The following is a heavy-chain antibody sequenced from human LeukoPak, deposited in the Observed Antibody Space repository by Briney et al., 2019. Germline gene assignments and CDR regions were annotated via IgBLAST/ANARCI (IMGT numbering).Heavy chain of an antibody. J-gene: IGHJ5*02. Sequence: GGSLGLSCVASGFTFSNYWMNWVRQAPGKGLEWMANIKQDGSERYYVGSVKGRFTISRDIANNSLYLQMNSLRAEDTAVYYCARGYFYGSGSNWFDPWGQGTLVTVSS. V-gene: IGHV3-7*01. CDR2: IKQDGSER. D-gene: IGHD3-10*01. CDR3: ARGYFYGSGSNWFDP. CDR1: GFTFSNYW.